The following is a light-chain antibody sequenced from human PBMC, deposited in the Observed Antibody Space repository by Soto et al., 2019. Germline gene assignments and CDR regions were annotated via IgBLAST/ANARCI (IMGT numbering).Light chain of an antibody. J-gene: IGLJ3*02. CDR3: QVWDSSSDHGV. CDR2: DDS. CDR1: NFGSKS. Sequence: SYELTQPPSVAVAPGQTARITCGGNNFGSKSVQWYQQRPGQAPVLVVYDDSGRPSGIPERFSGSNSGNTATLTISRVEAADEADFYCQVWDSSSDHGVFGGGTKVTVL. V-gene: IGLV3-21*02.